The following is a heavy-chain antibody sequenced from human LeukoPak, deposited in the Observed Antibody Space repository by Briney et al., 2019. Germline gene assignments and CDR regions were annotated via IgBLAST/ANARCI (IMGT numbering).Heavy chain of an antibody. CDR1: GFTVSSNY. J-gene: IGHJ3*02. V-gene: IGHV3-53*01. CDR3: ARVLGVVITKGAFDI. D-gene: IGHD3-3*01. CDR2: IYSGGST. Sequence: GGSLRLSCAASGFTVSSNYMSWVRQAPGKRLEWVSVIYSGGSTYYADSVKGRFTISRDNSKNTLYLQMNSLRAEDAAVYYCARVLGVVITKGAFDIWGQGTMVTVSS.